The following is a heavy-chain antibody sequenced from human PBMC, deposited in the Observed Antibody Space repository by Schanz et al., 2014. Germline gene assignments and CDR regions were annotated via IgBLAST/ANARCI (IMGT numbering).Heavy chain of an antibody. D-gene: IGHD3-9*01. J-gene: IGHJ6*02. CDR1: GFTFFTYN. V-gene: IGHV3-48*01. CDR2: IGRSSTTM. CDR3: ARERPHRGVTGYYNDV. Sequence: EVYLVESGGGLVQPGGSLRLSCAASGFTFFTYNMNWVRQAPGRGLEWISYIGRSSTTMYYADSVKGRFTISRDNAKDSLYLQMNRRRAEDTAVYYCARERPHRGVTGYYNDVWGQGTSVTVSS.